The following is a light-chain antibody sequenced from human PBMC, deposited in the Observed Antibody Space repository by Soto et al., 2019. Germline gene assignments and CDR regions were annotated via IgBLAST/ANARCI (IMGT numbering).Light chain of an antibody. V-gene: IGKV3-20*01. Sequence: EILLTQSPGTLSLSPGERATLSCRASQSVSGTYLSWYQLKPCQAPRLLIYGASTRATGIPDRFSGSGSGTDFTLTISRLEPEDFAVYYCQQYGFSFRAFGQGTKV. CDR1: QSVSGTY. CDR2: GAS. CDR3: QQYGFSFRA. J-gene: IGKJ1*01.